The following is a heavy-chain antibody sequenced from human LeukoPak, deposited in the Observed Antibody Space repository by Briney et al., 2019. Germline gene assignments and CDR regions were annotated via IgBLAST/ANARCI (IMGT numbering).Heavy chain of an antibody. D-gene: IGHD3-3*01. J-gene: IGHJ4*02. Sequence: GGSLRLSCAASGFTFSSYGMHWVRQAPGKGLEWVAVISYDGSNKYYADSVKGRFTISRDNSKNTLYLQMNSLRAEDTAVYYCAKDQKTRITIFGVVPFDYWGQGTLVTVSS. V-gene: IGHV3-30*18. CDR2: ISYDGSNK. CDR3: AKDQKTRITIFGVVPFDY. CDR1: GFTFSSYG.